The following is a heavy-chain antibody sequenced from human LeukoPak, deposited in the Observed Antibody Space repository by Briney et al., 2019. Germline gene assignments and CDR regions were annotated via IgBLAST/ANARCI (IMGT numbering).Heavy chain of an antibody. V-gene: IGHV3-23*01. J-gene: IGHJ4*02. CDR2: ISGSGSKT. D-gene: IGHD3-3*01. CDR1: GFTFTSYA. CDR3: AKWGSLEWLLSMFDY. Sequence: SGGSLRLSCTASGFTFTSYAMSWVRQAPGKGLEWVSAISGSGSKTYYADSVKGRFTISRDNSKNTVYLQMNSLRAEDTAVYYCAKWGSLEWLLSMFDYWGQGTLVTVSS.